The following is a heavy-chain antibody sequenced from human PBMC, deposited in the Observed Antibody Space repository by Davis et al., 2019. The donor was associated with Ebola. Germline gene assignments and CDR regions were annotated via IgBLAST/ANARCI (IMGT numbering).Heavy chain of an antibody. D-gene: IGHD5-18*01. V-gene: IGHV3-48*04. Sequence: LSLTCAASGFTFSSYWMSWVRQAPGKGLEWVSSISSSSSTIYYADSVKGRFTISRDNAKNSLYLQMNSLRAEDTAVYYCARSQSMVTHYYYYYGMDVWGQGTTVTVSS. CDR2: ISSSSSTI. J-gene: IGHJ6*02. CDR1: GFTFSSYW. CDR3: ARSQSMVTHYYYYYGMDV.